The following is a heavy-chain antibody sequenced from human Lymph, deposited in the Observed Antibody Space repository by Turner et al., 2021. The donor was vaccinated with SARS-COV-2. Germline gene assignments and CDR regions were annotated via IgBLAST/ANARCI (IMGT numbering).Heavy chain of an antibody. V-gene: IGHV3-23*01. D-gene: IGHD4-17*01. J-gene: IGHJ4*02. CDR1: GFTFSSYA. CDR2: ISVSGGST. Sequence: EVQLLESGGGLVQPGGSLRLSCAASGFTFSSYAMSWVRQAPGKGLEWVSTISVSGGSTYYADSVKGRFTISRDNSKNTLYLQMNSLRAEDTAVYYCARVLPYGDYFDFWGQGTLVTVSS. CDR3: ARVLPYGDYFDF.